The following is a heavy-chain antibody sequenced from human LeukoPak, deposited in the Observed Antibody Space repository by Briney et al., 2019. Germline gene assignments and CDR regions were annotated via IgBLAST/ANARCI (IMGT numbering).Heavy chain of an antibody. CDR1: GFTFSSYG. D-gene: IGHD6-19*01. Sequence: GGSLRLSCAASGFTFSSYGMHWVRQAPGKGLEWVAVISYDGSNKYYADSVKGRFTISRDNSKNTLYLQMNSLRVEDTAVYYCAKVKVAGKMYNSFDPWGQGTLVTVSS. V-gene: IGHV3-30*18. CDR2: ISYDGSNK. CDR3: AKVKVAGKMYNSFDP. J-gene: IGHJ5*02.